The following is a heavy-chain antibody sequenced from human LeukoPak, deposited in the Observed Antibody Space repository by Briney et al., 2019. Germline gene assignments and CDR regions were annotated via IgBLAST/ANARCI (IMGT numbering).Heavy chain of an antibody. J-gene: IGHJ3*02. D-gene: IGHD3-10*01. CDR2: INPNSGGT. CDR1: GYTFTGYY. Sequence: ASVKVSCKASGYTFTGYYMHWVRQAPGQGLEWMGLINPNSGGTNYAQKFQGRVTMTRDTSISTAYMELSRLRSDDTAVYYCARDGMVRGVIIWDAFDIWGQGTMVTVSS. CDR3: ARDGMVRGVIIWDAFDI. V-gene: IGHV1-2*02.